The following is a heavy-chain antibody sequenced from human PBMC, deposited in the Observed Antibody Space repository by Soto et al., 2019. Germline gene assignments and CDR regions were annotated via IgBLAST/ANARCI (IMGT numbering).Heavy chain of an antibody. CDR3: AREINSYGYRTFDY. CDR1: GGSISSGGYY. D-gene: IGHD5-18*01. Sequence: SETLSLTCTVSGGSISSGGYYWSWIRQHPGKGLEWIGYIYYSGSTYYNPSLKSRVTISVDTSKNQFSLKLSSVTAADTAVYYSAREINSYGYRTFDYWGQGTLVTVSS. CDR2: IYYSGST. J-gene: IGHJ4*02. V-gene: IGHV4-31*03.